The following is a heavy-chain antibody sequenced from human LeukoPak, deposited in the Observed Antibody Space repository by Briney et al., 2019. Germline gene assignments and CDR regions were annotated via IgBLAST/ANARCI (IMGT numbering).Heavy chain of an antibody. CDR3: ARKGLRPLEWLSEYFFDY. D-gene: IGHD3-3*01. J-gene: IGHJ4*02. CDR1: GGSISSGSYY. Sequence: SQTLSLTCTVSGGSISSGSYYWSWIRQPAGKGLEWIGHINHVGITNHNPSLKSRVTISVDTSKNQFTLKVRSVTAADTGVYFCARKGLRPLEWLSEYFFDYWGQGTLVSVAS. V-gene: IGHV4-61*09. CDR2: INHVGIT.